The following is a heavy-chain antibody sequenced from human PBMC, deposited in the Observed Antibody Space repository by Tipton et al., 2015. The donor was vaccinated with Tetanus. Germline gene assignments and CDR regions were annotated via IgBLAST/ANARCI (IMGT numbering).Heavy chain of an antibody. D-gene: IGHD2-15*01. V-gene: IGHV4-59*01. J-gene: IGHJ3*02. CDR3: ARYGKGYCSGGDCYSDGFDI. CDR2: IYSTGTT. Sequence: TLSLTCTVSGGSITYFYWNWIRQAPGKGLEWIGNIYSTGTTSYNPSLRSRVTISVDTSRNQLSLKVNSVTAADTAVYYCARYGKGYCSGGDCYSDGFDIWGQGTMVTVSS. CDR1: GGSITYFY.